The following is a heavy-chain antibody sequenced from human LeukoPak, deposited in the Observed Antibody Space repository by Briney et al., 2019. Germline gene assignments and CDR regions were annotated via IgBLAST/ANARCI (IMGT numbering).Heavy chain of an antibody. CDR2: IYYSGST. CDR3: ARVSLVAARPFDY. CDR1: GGSISSYY. V-gene: IGHV4-59*12. J-gene: IGHJ4*02. D-gene: IGHD6-6*01. Sequence: SETLSLTCSVSGGSISSYYWSWIRQPPGKGLEWIGYIYYSGSTNYNPSLKSRDTISVDRSKNQFSPKLSSVTAADTAVYYCARVSLVAARPFDYWGQGTLVTVSS.